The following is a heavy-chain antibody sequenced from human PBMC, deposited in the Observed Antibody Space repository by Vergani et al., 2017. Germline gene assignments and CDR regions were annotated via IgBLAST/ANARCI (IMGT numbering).Heavy chain of an antibody. Sequence: QVQLQESGPGLVKPSQTLSLTCTVSGDSISSGSYYWSWIRQPAGKGLEWIGRIYTSGSTNYNPSLKSRVTISVDTSKNQFSLKLSSVTAADTAVYYCARAVYGSHYMDVWGKGP. CDR3: ARAVYGSHYMDV. D-gene: IGHD3-10*01. CDR1: GDSISSGSYY. J-gene: IGHJ6*03. V-gene: IGHV4-61*02. CDR2: IYTSGST.